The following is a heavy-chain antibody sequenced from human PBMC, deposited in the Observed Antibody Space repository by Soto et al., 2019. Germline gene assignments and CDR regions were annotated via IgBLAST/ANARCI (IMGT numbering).Heavy chain of an antibody. Sequence: SETLSLTCAVSGGSISSGGYSWSWIRQPPGKGLEWIGYIYHSGSTYYNPSLKSRVTISVDRSKNQFSLKLSSVTAADTAVYYCARADSSDNSVFDAWGEGTLVTVSS. D-gene: IGHD3-22*01. CDR1: GGSISSGGYS. CDR2: IYHSGST. CDR3: ARADSSDNSVFDA. V-gene: IGHV4-30-2*01. J-gene: IGHJ5*02.